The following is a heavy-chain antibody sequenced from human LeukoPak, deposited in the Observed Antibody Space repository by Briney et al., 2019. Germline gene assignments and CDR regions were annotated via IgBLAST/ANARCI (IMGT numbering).Heavy chain of an antibody. D-gene: IGHD2-15*01. Sequence: GGSLRLSCAASGFALSSYAMSWVRQAPGKGLEWVSATSSSDTGTYHAESVRGRFTISRDNSKNTLYLQMNSLRADDAAVYYCARAPVTSCRGAFCYPFDIWGQGTLVTVSS. CDR3: ARAPVTSCRGAFCYPFDI. CDR2: TSSSDTGT. J-gene: IGHJ4*02. CDR1: GFALSSYA. V-gene: IGHV3-23*01.